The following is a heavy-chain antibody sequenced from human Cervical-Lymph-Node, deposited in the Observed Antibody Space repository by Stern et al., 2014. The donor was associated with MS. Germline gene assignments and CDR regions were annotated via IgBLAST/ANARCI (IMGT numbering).Heavy chain of an antibody. CDR2: ISYDGSNK. CDR3: ARDIAVAGNFDY. V-gene: IGHV3-30*01. Sequence: VQLVESGGGVVQPGRSLRLSCAASGFTFSSYAMHWVRQAPGKGLEWVAVISYDGSNKYYADSVKGRFTISRDNSKNTLYLQMNSLRAEDTAVYYCARDIAVAGNFDYWGQGTPVTVSS. CDR1: GFTFSSYA. J-gene: IGHJ4*02. D-gene: IGHD6-19*01.